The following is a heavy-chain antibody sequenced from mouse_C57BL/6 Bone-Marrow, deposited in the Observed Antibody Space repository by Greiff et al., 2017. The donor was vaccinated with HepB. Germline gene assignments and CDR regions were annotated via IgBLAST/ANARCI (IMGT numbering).Heavy chain of an antibody. D-gene: IGHD1-1*01. J-gene: IGHJ3*01. CDR3: AREEKTVVAKAY. Sequence: QVQLKQPGAELVKPGASVKLSCKASGYTFTSYWMHWVKQRPGQGLEWIGMIHPNSGSTNYNEKFKSKATLTVDKSSSTAYMQLSSLTSEDSAVYYCAREEKTVVAKAYWGQGTLVTVSA. CDR2: IHPNSGST. V-gene: IGHV1-64*01. CDR1: GYTFTSYW.